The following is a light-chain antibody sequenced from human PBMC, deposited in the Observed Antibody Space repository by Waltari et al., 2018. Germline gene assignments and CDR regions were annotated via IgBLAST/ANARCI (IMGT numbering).Light chain of an antibody. V-gene: IGKV1-39*01. J-gene: IGKJ2*01. CDR3: QQSYSAPYT. Sequence: DIQMTQSPSSLSASVGDRVTITCRASQSISSFLNWYRQKSGKAPNLLISAAYSLESGVPSRFSGSGSGTHFTLTITSLQPEDFATYYCQQSYSAPYTFGQGTKLEIK. CDR2: AAY. CDR1: QSISSF.